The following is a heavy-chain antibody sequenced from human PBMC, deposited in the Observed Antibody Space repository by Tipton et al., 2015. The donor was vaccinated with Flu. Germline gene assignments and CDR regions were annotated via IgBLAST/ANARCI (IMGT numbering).Heavy chain of an antibody. CDR2: IYHSGSS. CDR3: ARVEYFGSGSSNY. Sequence: LRLSCAVSGYSISTGYYWGWIRQPPGKGLEWIGSIYHSGSSYSNPSLKSRVTISVDTSKNQFSLKVSSVTAADTAVYYCARVEYFGSGSSNYWGQGTLVTVSS. D-gene: IGHD3-10*01. CDR1: GYSISTGYY. J-gene: IGHJ4*02. V-gene: IGHV4-38-2*01.